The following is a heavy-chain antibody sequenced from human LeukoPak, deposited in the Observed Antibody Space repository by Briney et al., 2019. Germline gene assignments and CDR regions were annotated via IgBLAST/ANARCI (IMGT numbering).Heavy chain of an antibody. Sequence: GGSLRLSCAASGFTFSDYYTSWIRQAPGKGLEWVSYISSSGSTIYYADSVKGRFTISRDNAKHSLYLQMNSLRAEDTAVYYCARYHYDSSGQYYFDYWGQGTLVTVSS. V-gene: IGHV3-11*01. J-gene: IGHJ4*02. D-gene: IGHD3-22*01. CDR1: GFTFSDYY. CDR3: ARYHYDSSGQYYFDY. CDR2: ISSSGSTI.